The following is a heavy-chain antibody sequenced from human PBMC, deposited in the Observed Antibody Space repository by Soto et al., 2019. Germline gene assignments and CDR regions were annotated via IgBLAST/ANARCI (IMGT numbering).Heavy chain of an antibody. Sequence: GASVKVSCKASGYTFTSYAMHWVRQATGQRLEWMGWINAGNGNTKYSQKFQGRVTITRDTSASTAYMELSSLRSEDTAVYYCARDRGIAVAGRLHYYFDYWGQGTLVTVSS. J-gene: IGHJ4*02. CDR3: ARDRGIAVAGRLHYYFDY. CDR2: INAGNGNT. CDR1: GYTFTSYA. V-gene: IGHV1-3*01. D-gene: IGHD6-19*01.